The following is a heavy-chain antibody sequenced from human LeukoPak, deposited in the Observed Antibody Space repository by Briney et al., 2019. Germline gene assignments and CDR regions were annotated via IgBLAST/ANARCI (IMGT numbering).Heavy chain of an antibody. CDR2: INHSGST. CDR3: ARGGGA. D-gene: IGHD3-16*01. Sequence: PSETLSLTCAVYGGSFSGYYWSWIRQPPGKGLEWIGEINHSGSTNYNPSLKSRVTISVDTSKNQFSLKLSSVTAADTALYYCARGGGAWGQGTLVTVSS. J-gene: IGHJ5*02. V-gene: IGHV4-34*01. CDR1: GGSFSGYY.